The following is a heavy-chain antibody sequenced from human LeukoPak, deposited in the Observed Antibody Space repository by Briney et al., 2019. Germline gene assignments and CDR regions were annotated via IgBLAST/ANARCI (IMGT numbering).Heavy chain of an antibody. CDR2: INHSGST. Sequence: SETLSLTCTVSGGSISSYYWSWIRQPPGKGLEWIGEINHSGSTNYNPSLKSRVTISVDPSKNQFSLKLTSVTAADTAVYYCARGRYYYGLGSYGWFDPWGQGTLVTVSS. J-gene: IGHJ5*02. CDR1: GGSISSYY. V-gene: IGHV4-34*01. D-gene: IGHD3-10*01. CDR3: ARGRYYYGLGSYGWFDP.